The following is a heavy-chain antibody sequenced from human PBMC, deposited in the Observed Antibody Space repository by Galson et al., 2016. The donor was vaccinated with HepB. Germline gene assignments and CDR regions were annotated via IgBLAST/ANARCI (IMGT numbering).Heavy chain of an antibody. J-gene: IGHJ6*02. CDR1: GFSIHKYA. CDR2: IAWAGAGA. Sequence: SLRLSCAASGFSIHKYAMHCGRHPPGKGLEWVSIIAWAGAGASYADSVKGRFTVSRDNSTNSQFLQMNNLRREATALYYCAPSTELGCNLYYGVDVWGQGTTFIVSS. D-gene: IGHD7-27*01. CDR3: APSTELGCNLYYGVDV. V-gene: IGHV3-43D*03.